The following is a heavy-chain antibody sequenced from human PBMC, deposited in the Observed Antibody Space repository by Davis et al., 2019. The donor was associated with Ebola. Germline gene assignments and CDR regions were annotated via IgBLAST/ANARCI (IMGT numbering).Heavy chain of an antibody. Sequence: PGGSLRLSCSASGFTFSYYGMSWVRQAPGKGLEWILYITSSSDTIYYADSVRGRFTSSRDNDKNSLFLQMNSLRDEDTAVYYCARLARMDVWGKGTTVTVSS. V-gene: IGHV3-48*02. CDR3: ARLARMDV. J-gene: IGHJ6*04. CDR1: GFTFSYYG. CDR2: ITSSSDTI.